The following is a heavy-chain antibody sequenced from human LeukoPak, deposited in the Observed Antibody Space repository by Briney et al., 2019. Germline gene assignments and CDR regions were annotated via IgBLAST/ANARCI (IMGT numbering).Heavy chain of an antibody. J-gene: IGHJ4*02. D-gene: IGHD2-21*01. CDR2: LSGNGGST. CDR1: GFTFTSFA. Sequence: GGSLRLSRAASGFTFTSFAMRGVRGAPGKGLECVSTLSGNGGSTYYADFVKGRFTISRDNSKNTLYLQMNSLRAADTAVYYCAKDPGKGHIVVVRPSYDFEYWGQGTLVTVSS. V-gene: IGHV3-23*01. CDR3: AKDPGKGHIVVVRPSYDFEY.